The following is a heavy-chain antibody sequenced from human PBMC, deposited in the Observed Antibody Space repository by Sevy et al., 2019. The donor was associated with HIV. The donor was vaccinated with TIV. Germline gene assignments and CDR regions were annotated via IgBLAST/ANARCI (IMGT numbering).Heavy chain of an antibody. D-gene: IGHD2-8*01. V-gene: IGHV3-48*02. J-gene: IGHJ6*03. CDR3: ARDNAGYYYYYMDV. CDR2: ISSSSSTI. Sequence: GGSLGLSCAASGFTFSSYSMNWVRQAPGKGLEWVSYISSSSSTIYYADSVKGRFTISRDNAKNSLYLQMNSLRDEDTAVYYCARDNAGYYYYYMDVWGKGTTVTVSS. CDR1: GFTFSSYS.